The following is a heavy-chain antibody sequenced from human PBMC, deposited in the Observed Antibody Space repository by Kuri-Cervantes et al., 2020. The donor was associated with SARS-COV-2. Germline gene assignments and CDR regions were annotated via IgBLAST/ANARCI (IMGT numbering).Heavy chain of an antibody. Sequence: LSLTCAASTFSSFSIYAIHWVRQPPGKGLEWVASISSDGVNKQYTDSVRGRFTISRDNSRSTLYLQMSDLRLKDTGVYYCAMLYGDPDLDYWGQGTLVTVSS. CDR1: TFSSFSIYA. CDR2: ISSDGVNK. D-gene: IGHD4-17*01. V-gene: IGHV3-30-3*01. J-gene: IGHJ4*02. CDR3: AMLYGDPDLDY.